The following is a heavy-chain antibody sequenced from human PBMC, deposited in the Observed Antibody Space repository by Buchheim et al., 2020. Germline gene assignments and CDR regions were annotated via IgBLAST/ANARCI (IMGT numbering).Heavy chain of an antibody. V-gene: IGHV3-7*01. CDR3: ARDSGYGTFDY. CDR2: IKVDGSER. Sequence: EVQLVESGGGLVQPGGSLRLSCAASGFTFSNYWMSWLRQVPGKGLEWLANIKVDGSERYYVDSVRGRFTISRDNAKNSLFLQMNSLRAEDTGVYYCARDSGYGTFDYWGQGTL. D-gene: IGHD1-1*01. CDR1: GFTFSNYW. J-gene: IGHJ4*02.